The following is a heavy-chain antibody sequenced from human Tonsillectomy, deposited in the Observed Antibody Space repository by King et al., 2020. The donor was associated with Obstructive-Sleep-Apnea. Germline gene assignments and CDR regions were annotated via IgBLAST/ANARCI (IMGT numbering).Heavy chain of an antibody. Sequence: VQLVESGGGVVQPGRSLRLSCAASGFSFSRYAMHWVRRAPGKGLEWVAVISLDGSNKNYGDSVKGRFTISRDNSKNTLYLQMNSLRPEDTAVYYCAKGRGYCSSFSCYVNAFDIWGQGTMVTVSS. CDR2: ISLDGSNK. V-gene: IGHV3-30*18. CDR1: GFSFSRYA. J-gene: IGHJ3*02. CDR3: AKGRGYCSSFSCYVNAFDI. D-gene: IGHD2-2*01.